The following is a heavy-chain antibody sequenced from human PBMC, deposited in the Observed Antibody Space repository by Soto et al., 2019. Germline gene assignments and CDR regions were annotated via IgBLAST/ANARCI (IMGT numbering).Heavy chain of an antibody. J-gene: IGHJ4*02. V-gene: IGHV1-69*01. Sequence: QVQLVQSGAEVKKPGSSVKVSCKASGGTFSSYSINWVRQAPGQGLEWMGEIITIFGTANYAQKFQGRVTITAAEATSTAYMELSSLRSEDTAVYYCARDGGRHSGGSDYWGQGTLVTVSS. CDR3: ARDGGRHSGGSDY. D-gene: IGHD1-26*01. CDR2: IITIFGTA. CDR1: GGTFSSYS.